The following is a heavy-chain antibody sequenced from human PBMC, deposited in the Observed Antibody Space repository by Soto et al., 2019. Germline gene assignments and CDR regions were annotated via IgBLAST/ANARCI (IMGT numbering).Heavy chain of an antibody. Sequence: QVQLVQSGAEVKKPGASVKVSCKPSGYTFTSYAIHWVRQAPGQGLEWMGWINTAKDNTQYSQNYQGRVTITRDTSASIAHMEVSSLRSEATAVYYCARGSSWAHFDYWGQGTLVTVSS. D-gene: IGHD6-13*01. V-gene: IGHV1-3*04. CDR3: ARGSSWAHFDY. CDR2: INTAKDNT. CDR1: GYTFTSYA. J-gene: IGHJ4*02.